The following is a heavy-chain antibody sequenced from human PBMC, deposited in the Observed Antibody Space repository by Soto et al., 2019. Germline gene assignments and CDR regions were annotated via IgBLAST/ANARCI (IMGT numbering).Heavy chain of an antibody. V-gene: IGHV4-4*02. Sequence: LSLTCAVSGDSISSSVWWTWVRQPPGKGLEWIGEVFHTGDTYFNPSLRSRVAMSVDKSTNEFSLKVTSVTAADTAIYYCARKAWVRFDYWGQGALVTVSS. J-gene: IGHJ4*02. CDR2: VFHTGDT. CDR3: ARKAWVRFDY. CDR1: GDSISSSVW. D-gene: IGHD7-27*01.